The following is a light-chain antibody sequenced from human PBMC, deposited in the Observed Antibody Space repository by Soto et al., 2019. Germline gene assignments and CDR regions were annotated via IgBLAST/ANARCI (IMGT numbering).Light chain of an antibody. V-gene: IGKV3-11*01. CDR2: DVS. Sequence: IVLTQSPATLSFSPGKRATLSCRASQNISNYLIWYQQKPGQAPRLLIYDVSNRATGIPDRFSGSGSGTDFTLTISRLEPEDFAVYHCQQYENSVPLTFGGGTKVDIK. J-gene: IGKJ4*01. CDR1: QNISNY. CDR3: QQYENSVPLT.